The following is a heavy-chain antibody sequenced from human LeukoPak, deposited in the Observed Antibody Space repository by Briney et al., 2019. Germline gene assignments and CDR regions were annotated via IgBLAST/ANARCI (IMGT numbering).Heavy chain of an antibody. CDR3: ARDRYDSSGYYYRDPYYFDY. V-gene: IGHV3-21*01. CDR1: GFTFSSYS. CDR2: ISSSSSYI. D-gene: IGHD3-22*01. Sequence: GGSLRLSCAASGFTFSSYSMNWVRQAPGKGLEWVSSISSSSSYIYYADSVKGRFTISRDNAKNSLYLQMNSLRAEDTAVYYCARDRYDSSGYYYRDPYYFDYWGQGTQVTVSS. J-gene: IGHJ4*02.